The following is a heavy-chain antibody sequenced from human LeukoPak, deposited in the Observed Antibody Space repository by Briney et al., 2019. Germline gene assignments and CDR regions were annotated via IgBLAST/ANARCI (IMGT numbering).Heavy chain of an antibody. CDR3: VSSPSVDY. V-gene: IGHV3-20*04. CDR2: ISGGGSST. D-gene: IGHD3-16*02. Sequence: GGSLRLSCVTSGVIFDDYAMHWVLQTPGKGLEWVSAISGGGSSTHSADSVKGRFTISRDNAKNSLYLQMNSLRAEDTAVYYCVSSPSVDYWGQGTLVTVSS. CDR1: GVIFDDYA. J-gene: IGHJ4*02.